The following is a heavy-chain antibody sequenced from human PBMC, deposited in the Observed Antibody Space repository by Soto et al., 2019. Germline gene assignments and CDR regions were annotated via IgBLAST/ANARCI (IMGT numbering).Heavy chain of an antibody. CDR3: ARDYSYYYDSSGYYLGYFDY. D-gene: IGHD3-22*01. CDR2: ISYDGSNK. J-gene: IGHJ4*02. V-gene: IGHV3-30-3*01. Sequence: TGGSLRLSCAASGFTFSSYAMHWVRQAPGKGLEWVAVISYDGSNKYYADSVKGRFTISRDNSKNTLYLQMNSLRAEDTAVYYCARDYSYYYDSSGYYLGYFDYWGQGALVTVSS. CDR1: GFTFSSYA.